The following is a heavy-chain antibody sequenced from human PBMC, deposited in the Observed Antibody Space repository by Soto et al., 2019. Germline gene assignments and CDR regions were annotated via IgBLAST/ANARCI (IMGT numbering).Heavy chain of an antibody. CDR2: IIPIFGTA. CDR1: GGTFISYA. V-gene: IGHV1-69*13. D-gene: IGHD3-22*01. Sequence: GASVKVSCKASGGTFISYAISWVRQAPGQGLEWMGGIIPIFGTANYAQKFQGRVTITADESTSTAYMELSSLRSEDTAVYYCARDTYYYDSSGPRHYYFDYWGQGTLVTVSS. CDR3: ARDTYYYDSSGPRHYYFDY. J-gene: IGHJ4*02.